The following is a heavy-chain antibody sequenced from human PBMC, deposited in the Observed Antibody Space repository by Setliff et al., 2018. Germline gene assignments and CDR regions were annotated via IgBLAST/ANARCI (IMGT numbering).Heavy chain of an antibody. Sequence: SVKVSCKASGDTFSSHVITWVRQAPGQGFEWMGGIIPLLGIPNYAQKFQGRVTINADKSTNTVYMEVSSLRSEDTAVYYCARVRYRGDRAQKGGPRHAFDVCGQGTMVTVSS. V-gene: IGHV1-69*10. CDR3: ARVRYRGDRAQKGGPRHAFDV. CDR2: IIPLLGIP. J-gene: IGHJ3*01. CDR1: GDTFSSHV. D-gene: IGHD2-2*01.